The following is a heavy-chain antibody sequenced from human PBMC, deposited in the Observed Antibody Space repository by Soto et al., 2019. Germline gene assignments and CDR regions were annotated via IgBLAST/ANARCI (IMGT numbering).Heavy chain of an antibody. D-gene: IGHD3-9*01. J-gene: IGHJ4*02. CDR2: IYYSGYT. Sequence: QVQLQESGPGLVKPSQTLSLTCTVSGGSISSGDYYWTWIRQPPGKGLEWIGYIYYSGYTSYNPALKSRITISVDTSKNQFSLKLTSVTAADTAVYFCARGGNGYHILTGFSSHYWGQGTLVTVSS. V-gene: IGHV4-30-4*01. CDR1: GGSISSGDYY. CDR3: ARGGNGYHILTGFSSHY.